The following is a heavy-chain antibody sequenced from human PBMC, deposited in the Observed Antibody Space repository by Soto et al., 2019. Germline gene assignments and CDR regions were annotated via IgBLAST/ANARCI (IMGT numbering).Heavy chain of an antibody. CDR1: GGSFSGYY. CDR3: ARGILGIAARLDP. J-gene: IGHJ5*02. V-gene: IGHV4-34*01. D-gene: IGHD6-6*01. CDR2: INHSGST. Sequence: PSETLSLTCAVYGGSFSGYYWSWIRQPPGKGLEWIGEINHSGSTNYNPSLKSRVTISVDTSKNQFSLKLSSVTAADTAVYYCARGILGIAARLDPWGQGTLVTVSS.